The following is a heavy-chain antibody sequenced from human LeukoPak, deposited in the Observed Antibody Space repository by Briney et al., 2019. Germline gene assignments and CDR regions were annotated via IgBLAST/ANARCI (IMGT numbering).Heavy chain of an antibody. J-gene: IGHJ3*02. D-gene: IGHD2-21*02. CDR2: IYYSGST. V-gene: IGHV4-39*07. CDR1: GGSIRSSTYF. Sequence: SETLSPTCTVSGGSIRSSTYFWGWIRQPPGKGLEWIGTIYYSGSTYYNPSLQSRVTISVDTSKNQFSLNLTSVTAADTAVYYCARAASYCGGDCYAGAFDIWGQGTMVTVSS. CDR3: ARAASYCGGDCYAGAFDI.